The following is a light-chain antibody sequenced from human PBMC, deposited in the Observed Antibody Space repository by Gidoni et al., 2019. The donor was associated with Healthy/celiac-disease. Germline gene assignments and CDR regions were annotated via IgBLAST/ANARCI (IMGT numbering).Light chain of an antibody. CDR2: AAS. Sequence: AFQMTQSPSSLSASVGDRITITCRASQGIRNEVAWYQQKPGKAPKLLIFAASNLHSGVPSRFSGSGSGTDFTLTIRRLQPEDFATYYCLQDYISPWTFGQGTKVEIK. V-gene: IGKV1-6*01. CDR1: QGIRNE. CDR3: LQDYISPWT. J-gene: IGKJ1*01.